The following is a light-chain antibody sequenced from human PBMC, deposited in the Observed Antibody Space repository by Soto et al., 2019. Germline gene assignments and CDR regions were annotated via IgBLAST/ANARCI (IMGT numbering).Light chain of an antibody. CDR1: ENINQN. J-gene: IGKJ4*01. CDR3: KQYNTWPLT. CDR2: GAY. V-gene: IGKV3-15*01. Sequence: ETVMTQSPATLSVSPGEGATLSCRATENINQNLVWYQQKPGQAPRLLIHGAYYRATGIPDRFSGRGSGTEFTLAIRRLQSEDFAVYYCKQYNTWPLTFGGGTKVDIK.